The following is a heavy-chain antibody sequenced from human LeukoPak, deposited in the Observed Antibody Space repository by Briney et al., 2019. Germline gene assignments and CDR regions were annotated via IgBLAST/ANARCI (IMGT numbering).Heavy chain of an antibody. CDR2: ISGSGGST. Sequence: GGSLRLSCAASGFTFSSYAMTWVRQAPGKGLEWVSGISGSGGSTYYADSVKGRFTISRDNAKNSLYLQMNSLRAEDTAVYYCATGFLGDYYDSSGYYSFGYWGQGTLVTVSS. D-gene: IGHD3-22*01. V-gene: IGHV3-23*01. CDR1: GFTFSSYA. J-gene: IGHJ4*02. CDR3: ATGFLGDYYDSSGYYSFGY.